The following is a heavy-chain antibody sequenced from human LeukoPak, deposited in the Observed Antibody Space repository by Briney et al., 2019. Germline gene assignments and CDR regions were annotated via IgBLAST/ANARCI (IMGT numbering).Heavy chain of an antibody. V-gene: IGHV1-2*02. CDR2: INPNSGGT. CDR3: ARDRVVYASTYYYYGMDV. Sequence: ASVKVSCKASGYTFTGYYMHWVRQAPGQGLEWMGWINPNSGGTNYAQKFQGRVTMTRDTSISTAYMELSRLRSDDTAVYYCARDRVVYASTYYYYGMDVWGQGTTVTVSS. J-gene: IGHJ6*02. D-gene: IGHD2-8*02. CDR1: GYTFTGYY.